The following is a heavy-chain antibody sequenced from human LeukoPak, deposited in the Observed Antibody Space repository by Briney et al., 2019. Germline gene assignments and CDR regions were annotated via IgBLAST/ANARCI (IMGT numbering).Heavy chain of an antibody. CDR3: ARSSYSSSSSV. V-gene: IGHV3-7*03. Sequence: GGSLRLSCAVSGFTFSGFWMSWSRQAPGKGLEWVASINSNGSEGYYADVVKGRFTISRDNAKNSLYLQINSLRAEDTAVYYCARSSYSSSSSVWGQGTMVTVSS. CDR2: INSNGSEG. J-gene: IGHJ3*01. D-gene: IGHD6-6*01. CDR1: GFTFSGFW.